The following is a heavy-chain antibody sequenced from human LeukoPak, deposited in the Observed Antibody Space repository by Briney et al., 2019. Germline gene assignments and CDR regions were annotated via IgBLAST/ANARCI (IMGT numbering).Heavy chain of an antibody. V-gene: IGHV3-23*01. CDR1: GFTFSSYA. J-gene: IGHJ4*02. CDR2: ISGSGGST. CDR3: ASWVPDRGFDY. D-gene: IGHD3-10*01. Sequence: GGSLRLSCAASGFTFSSYAMSWVRQAPGKGLEWVSSISGSGGSTYYADSVKGRFTISRDNSKKTLYLQMNSLRADDTAVYYCASWVPDRGFDYWGQGTLVTVSS.